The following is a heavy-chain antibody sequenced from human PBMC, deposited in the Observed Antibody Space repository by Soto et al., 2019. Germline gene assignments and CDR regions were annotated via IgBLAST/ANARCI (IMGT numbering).Heavy chain of an antibody. CDR2: IYYSGST. V-gene: IGHV4-30-4*01. CDR1: GGSISSGDYY. CDR3: ASLYDSSGYYVDY. D-gene: IGHD3-22*01. J-gene: IGHJ4*02. Sequence: SETLSLTCTVSGGSISSGDYYWSWIRQPPGKGLEWIGYIYYSGSTYYNPSLKSRVTISVDTSKNQFSLKLSSVTAADTAVYYCASLYDSSGYYVDYWGQGTLVTVSS.